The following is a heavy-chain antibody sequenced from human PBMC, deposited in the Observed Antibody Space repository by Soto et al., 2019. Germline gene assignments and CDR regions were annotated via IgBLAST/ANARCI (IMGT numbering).Heavy chain of an antibody. CDR3: VKGISDGYDFIDY. Sequence: DVQLLESGGDLVQPGESLRLSCVASGFTFSSYAMNWVRQAPGMGLEWVSTISGSGGSIYYADSVKGRFAISRDNSKNTLFLQMSSLGVEDTAIYYCVKGISDGYDFIDYWGQGTLVTVSS. D-gene: IGHD5-18*01. CDR1: GFTFSSYA. J-gene: IGHJ4*02. CDR2: ISGSGGSI. V-gene: IGHV3-23*01.